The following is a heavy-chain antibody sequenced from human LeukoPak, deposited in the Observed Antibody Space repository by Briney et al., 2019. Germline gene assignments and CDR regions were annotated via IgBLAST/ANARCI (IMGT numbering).Heavy chain of an antibody. Sequence: GEPLKISCKGSGYSFTSYWIGWVRQMPGKGLEWMGIIYPGDSDTRYSPSFQGQVTISADKSISTAYLQWSSLKASDTAMYYCARHVLTMVRGDYDAFDIWGQGTMVTVSS. CDR2: IYPGDSDT. J-gene: IGHJ3*02. D-gene: IGHD3-10*01. CDR1: GYSFTSYW. CDR3: ARHVLTMVRGDYDAFDI. V-gene: IGHV5-51*01.